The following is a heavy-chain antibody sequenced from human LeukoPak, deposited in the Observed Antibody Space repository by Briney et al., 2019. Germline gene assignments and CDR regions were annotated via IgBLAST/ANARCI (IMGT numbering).Heavy chain of an antibody. CDR2: SIPSFGTA. CDR3: ARDKRGYSGYDSLIHYYYYMDV. V-gene: IGHV1-69*13. CDR1: GGTFSSYA. Sequence: GASVKVSCKASGGTFSSYAISWVRQAPGQGLEWMGGSIPSFGTANYAQKFQGRVTITADESTSTAYMELSKLRSDDTAVYYCARDKRGYSGYDSLIHYYYYMDVWGKGTTVTVSS. J-gene: IGHJ6*03. D-gene: IGHD5-12*01.